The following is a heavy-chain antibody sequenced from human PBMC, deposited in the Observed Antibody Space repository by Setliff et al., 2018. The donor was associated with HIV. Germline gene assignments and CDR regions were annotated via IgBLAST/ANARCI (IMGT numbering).Heavy chain of an antibody. J-gene: IGHJ4*02. CDR1: GGSISSGSYY. CDR2: IYTSGVT. Sequence: PSETLSLTCTVSGGSISSGSYYWSWIRQPAGKGLEWIGRIYTSGVTNYNPTLKSRVTISVDTSTNQFSLKLSSGTAADTAVYYCARATAMGFDYWGQGTLVTV. V-gene: IGHV4-61*02. CDR3: ARATAMGFDY. D-gene: IGHD5-18*01.